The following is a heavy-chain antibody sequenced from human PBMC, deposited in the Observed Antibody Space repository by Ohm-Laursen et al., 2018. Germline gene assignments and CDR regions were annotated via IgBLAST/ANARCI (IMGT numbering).Heavy chain of an antibody. D-gene: IGHD2-2*01. CDR1: GFTFDDYA. CDR3: ARGCSSTSCYYYYYGLDV. J-gene: IGHJ6*02. CDR2: ISWNSGSI. V-gene: IGHV3-9*01. Sequence: SLRLSCSASGFTFDDYAMHWVRQAPGKGLEWVSGISWNSGSIGYADSVKGRFTISRDNAKSSLYLQMNSLRAEDTALYYCARGCSSTSCYYYYYGLDVWGQGTTVTVSS.